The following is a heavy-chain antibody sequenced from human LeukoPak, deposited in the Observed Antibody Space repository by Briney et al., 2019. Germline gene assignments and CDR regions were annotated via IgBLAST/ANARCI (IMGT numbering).Heavy chain of an antibody. J-gene: IGHJ6*03. CDR1: GDSVSSNSAA. Sequence: SQTLSLTCAISGDSVSSNSAAWNWIRQSPSRGLEWLGRTYYRSKWYNDYAVSVKSRITINPDTSKNQFSLQLNSVTPEDTAVYYCARDQILEWVNYYYYYMDVWGKGTTVTVSS. CDR2: TYYRSKWYN. CDR3: ARDQILEWVNYYYYYMDV. V-gene: IGHV6-1*01. D-gene: IGHD3-3*01.